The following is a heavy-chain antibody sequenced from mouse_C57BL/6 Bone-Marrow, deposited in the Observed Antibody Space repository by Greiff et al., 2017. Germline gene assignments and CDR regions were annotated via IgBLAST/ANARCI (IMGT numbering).Heavy chain of an antibody. Sequence: QVHVKQSGAELARPGASVKLSCKASGYTFTSYGISWVKQRTGQGLEWIGEIYPRSGNTYYNEKFKGKATLTADKSSSTAYMELRSLTSEYAAVYFCASGIYYSNSYWYFDVWGTGTTVTVSS. CDR1: GYTFTSYG. CDR3: ASGIYYSNSYWYFDV. V-gene: IGHV1-81*01. J-gene: IGHJ1*03. D-gene: IGHD2-5*01. CDR2: IYPRSGNT.